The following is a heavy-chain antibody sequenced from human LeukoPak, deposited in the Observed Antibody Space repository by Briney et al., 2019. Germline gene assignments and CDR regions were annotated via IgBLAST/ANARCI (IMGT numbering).Heavy chain of an antibody. CDR3: AREGYSSSWRDY. V-gene: IGHV4-61*02. CDR1: GGSISRGSYY. D-gene: IGHD6-13*01. CDR2: IYTSGST. J-gene: IGHJ4*02. Sequence: SQTLSLTCTVSGGSISRGSYYWSWIRQPAGKGLEWIGRIYTSGSTNYNPSLKSRVTISVDTSKNQFSLKLSSVTAADTAVYYCAREGYSSSWRDYWGQGTLVTVSS.